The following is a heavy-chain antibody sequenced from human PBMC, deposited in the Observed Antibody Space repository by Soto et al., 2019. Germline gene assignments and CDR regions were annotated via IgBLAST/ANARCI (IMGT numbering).Heavy chain of an antibody. CDR2: ISRSGSTI. Sequence: GGSXSLSCAASGFTFSDYYMSWIRQAPGKGQEWVSYISRSGSTIYYADSAKGRFTIPRDNAKNSLYLQMNSLRAEDTAVYYCARDQGTRVYAYRAGFDYWGQGTLVTVSS. CDR1: GFTFSDYY. D-gene: IGHD3-16*01. V-gene: IGHV3-11*01. CDR3: ARDQGTRVYAYRAGFDY. J-gene: IGHJ4*02.